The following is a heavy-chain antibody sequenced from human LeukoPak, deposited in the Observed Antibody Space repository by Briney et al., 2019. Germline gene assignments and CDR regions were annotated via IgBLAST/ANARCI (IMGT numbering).Heavy chain of an antibody. CDR2: IYYSGST. Sequence: SETLSLTCTVSGGSISSYYWSWIRQPPGKGLEWIGYIYYSGSTNYNPSLKSRVTISVDTSKNQFSLKLSSVTAADTAVYYCARHNDNGEADYWGQGTLVTVSS. J-gene: IGHJ4*02. CDR1: GGSISSYY. D-gene: IGHD3-16*01. V-gene: IGHV4-59*08. CDR3: ARHNDNGEADY.